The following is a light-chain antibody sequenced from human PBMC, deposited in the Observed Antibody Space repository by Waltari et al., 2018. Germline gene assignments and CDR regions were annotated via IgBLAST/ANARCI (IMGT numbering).Light chain of an antibody. Sequence: EIVLTQSPATLSLSPGERATLSCRASQSVSSYLAWYQQKPGQAPRLLIYDASNRATGIPARFSGSGSGTDFTLTISRLEPEDFAMYYCQEFGSSPTVTFGQGTRLEIK. CDR1: QSVSSY. V-gene: IGKV3-11*01. CDR3: QEFGSSPTVT. J-gene: IGKJ5*01. CDR2: DAS.